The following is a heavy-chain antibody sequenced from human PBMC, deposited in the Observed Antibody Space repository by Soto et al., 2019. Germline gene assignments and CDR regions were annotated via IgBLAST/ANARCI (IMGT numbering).Heavy chain of an antibody. CDR2: IAVGSGYT. D-gene: IGHD2-8*01. Sequence: QMQLEQSGPEVKKPGTSVKVSCKASGFTFTSSAFQWVRQARGQRLAWIGWIAVGSGYTNYAQRFQDRVNLTRDMSTATTYMELSRLTSEDTAIYYCAADATAWQQMVPSDYWGQGTLVTVSS. CDR1: GFTFTSSA. J-gene: IGHJ4*02. V-gene: IGHV1-58*01. CDR3: AADATAWQQMVPSDY.